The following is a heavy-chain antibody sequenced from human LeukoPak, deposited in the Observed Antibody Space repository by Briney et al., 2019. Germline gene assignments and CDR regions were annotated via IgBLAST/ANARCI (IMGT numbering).Heavy chain of an antibody. J-gene: IGHJ6*02. Sequence: GGSLRLSCAASGITVSSNYMSWVRQAPGKGLEWVSVIYSGGSTYYADSVKGRFTISRDNSKNTLYLQMNSLRAEDTAVYYCARGSGNYGDYVGYYGMDVWGQATTVTVSS. CDR3: ARGSGNYGDYVGYYGMDV. V-gene: IGHV3-66*02. CDR1: GITVSSNY. CDR2: IYSGGST. D-gene: IGHD4-17*01.